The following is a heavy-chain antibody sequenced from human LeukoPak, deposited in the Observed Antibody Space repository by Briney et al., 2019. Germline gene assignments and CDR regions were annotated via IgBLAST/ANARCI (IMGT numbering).Heavy chain of an antibody. CDR2: ISSSSTI. J-gene: IGHJ4*02. CDR3: AREDGSSYYFDY. Sequence: GGSLRLSCAASGFTLSTYSMNWVRQAPGKGLESVSYISSSSTIYYADSVKGRFTISRDNAKNSLYLQMNSLRAEDTAVYYCAREDGSSYYFDYWGQGTLVTVAS. V-gene: IGHV3-48*01. D-gene: IGHD6-6*01. CDR1: GFTLSTYS.